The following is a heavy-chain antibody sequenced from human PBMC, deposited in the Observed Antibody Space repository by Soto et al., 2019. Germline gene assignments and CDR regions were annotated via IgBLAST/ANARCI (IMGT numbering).Heavy chain of an antibody. Sequence: GVSLRLSCAASGFTFSSYGMHWVRQAPGKGLEWVAVISYDGSNKYYADSVKGRFTISRDNSKNTPYLQMSSLRAEDTAVYYCAKSSEVGVLTAIGGMDVCGQGTTVTVS. D-gene: IGHD2-21*02. CDR2: ISYDGSNK. V-gene: IGHV3-30*18. CDR1: GFTFSSYG. J-gene: IGHJ6*02. CDR3: AKSSEVGVLTAIGGMDV.